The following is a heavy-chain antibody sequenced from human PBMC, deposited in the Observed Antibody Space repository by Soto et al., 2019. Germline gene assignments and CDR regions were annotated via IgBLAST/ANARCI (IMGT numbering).Heavy chain of an antibody. D-gene: IGHD2-15*01. Sequence: PGGSLRLSCATSGFTFTAYDLTWVRQAPGKGLEWVSAITGSGGGTYYADSVKGRFAISRDNSKNTLYLQMDSLRAGDTAVYYCAKSTGCSGGICNWGQGTQVTVSS. J-gene: IGHJ4*02. CDR2: ITGSGGGT. V-gene: IGHV3-23*01. CDR1: GFTFTAYD. CDR3: AKSTGCSGGICN.